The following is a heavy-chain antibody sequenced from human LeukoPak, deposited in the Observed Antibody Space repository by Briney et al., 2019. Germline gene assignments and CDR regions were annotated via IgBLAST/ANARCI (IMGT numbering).Heavy chain of an antibody. V-gene: IGHV3-7*01. D-gene: IGHD2-21*01. CDR3: AKGGDRYGGEPIH. Sequence: PGGSLRLSCAASGFTFSNYWMSWVRQAPGKGLEWVANIKDDGSGKYYVDSLKGRFTISRDNAKNSLYLQMNSLRAEDTAVYYCAKGGDRYGGEPIHWGQGTLVTVSS. CDR2: IKDDGSGK. CDR1: GFTFSNYW. J-gene: IGHJ4*02.